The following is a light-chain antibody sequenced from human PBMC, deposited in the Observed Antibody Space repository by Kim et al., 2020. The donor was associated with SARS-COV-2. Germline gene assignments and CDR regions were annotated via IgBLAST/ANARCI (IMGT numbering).Light chain of an antibody. CDR1: KLGDKY. Sequence: SYELTQPPSVSASPGQTASITCSGDKLGDKYACWYQQKPGQSPVLVIYQDSKRPSGIPERFSGSNSGNTATLTISGTQAMDEADYYCQAWDSSTAVFG. CDR3: QAWDSSTAV. CDR2: QDS. J-gene: IGLJ3*02. V-gene: IGLV3-1*01.